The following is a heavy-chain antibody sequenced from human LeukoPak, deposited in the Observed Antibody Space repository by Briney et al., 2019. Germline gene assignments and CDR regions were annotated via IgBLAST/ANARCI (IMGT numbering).Heavy chain of an antibody. V-gene: IGHV3-64*01. Sequence: PGGSLRLSCVASGFTLSSFRMHWVRQAPGKGLEYVSAITTDGGRTFYVNSVEGRFTVSRDNSKNTLYLQMGGLRTEDTAVYYCAREPAFGDLDYWGQGTLVTVSS. J-gene: IGHJ4*02. CDR3: AREPAFGDLDY. D-gene: IGHD4-17*01. CDR1: GFTLSSFR. CDR2: ITTDGGRT.